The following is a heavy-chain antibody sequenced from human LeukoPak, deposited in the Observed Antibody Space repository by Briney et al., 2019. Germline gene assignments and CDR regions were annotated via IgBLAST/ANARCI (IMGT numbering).Heavy chain of an antibody. CDR3: ARGEGYCSGGSCLVDY. CDR1: GGTFTSYA. V-gene: IGHV1-69*05. J-gene: IGHJ4*02. D-gene: IGHD2-15*01. CDR2: IIPSCGTA. Sequence: ASGKVSCKASGGTFTSYAISWVRQAPGQGLEWMGRIIPSCGTANYAQKFYGRVTITTDESTSTAYMELSSLRSEDTAVYYCARGEGYCSGGSCLVDYWGQGTLVTVSS.